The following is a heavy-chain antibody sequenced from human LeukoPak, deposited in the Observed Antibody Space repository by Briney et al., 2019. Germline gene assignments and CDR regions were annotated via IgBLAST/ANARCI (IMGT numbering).Heavy chain of an antibody. CDR2: IKGDGSTT. CDR3: TRGGLTAGFDY. J-gene: IGHJ4*02. D-gene: IGHD6-13*01. V-gene: IGHV3-74*03. Sequence: GGSLRLSCAPSGFTFSTYWMHWVRQLPGKGLVWVSLIKGDGSTTEYADSVRGRFTISRDNAKNTLYLQMNSLRDEDTALYYCTRGGLTAGFDYWGQGTPVTVSS. CDR1: GFTFSTYW.